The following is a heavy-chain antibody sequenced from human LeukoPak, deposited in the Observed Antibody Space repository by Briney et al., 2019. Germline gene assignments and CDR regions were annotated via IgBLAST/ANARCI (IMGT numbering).Heavy chain of an antibody. CDR3: ARGHRGNYYDSSGYYLNAFDI. CDR2: ISAYNGNT. V-gene: IGHV1-18*01. Sequence: ASVKVSCKASGYTFTSYGISWVRQAPGQGLEWMGWISAYNGNTNYAQKLQGRVTMTTDTSTSTAYMELRSLRSDDTAVYYCARGHRGNYYDSSGYYLNAFDIWGQGTVVTVSS. CDR1: GYTFTSYG. J-gene: IGHJ3*02. D-gene: IGHD3-22*01.